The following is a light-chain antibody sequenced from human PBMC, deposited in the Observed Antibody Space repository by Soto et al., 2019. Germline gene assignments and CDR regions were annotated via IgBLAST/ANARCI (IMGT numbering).Light chain of an antibody. Sequence: IQLTQSPSSLSASVGDRVTITCRASQDISSYLGWYQQKPGKAPKLLIYAASTLQSGVPSRFSGSGSGTDVTLTINSMQPADFATYFCQQLNNYPSTFGGGTKVEIK. V-gene: IGKV1-9*01. J-gene: IGKJ4*01. CDR2: AAS. CDR3: QQLNNYPST. CDR1: QDISSY.